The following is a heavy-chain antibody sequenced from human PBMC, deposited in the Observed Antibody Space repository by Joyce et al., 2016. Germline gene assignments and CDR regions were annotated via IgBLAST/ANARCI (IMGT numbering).Heavy chain of an antibody. CDR1: GYKFTSDG. J-gene: IGHJ2*01. CDR3: ARDTKLSDAWYFDL. Sequence: QVLLVQSGAEVKQPGASVKVSCKASGYKFTSDGIHWVRQAPGQGLEWMGWIDTANGDTKYTQKLQGRATITRDTSAGTAYMELGSLTSEDTAVYYCARDTKLSDAWYFDLWGRGTPVSVSS. V-gene: IGHV1-3*04. CDR2: IDTANGDT. D-gene: IGHD2-2*01.